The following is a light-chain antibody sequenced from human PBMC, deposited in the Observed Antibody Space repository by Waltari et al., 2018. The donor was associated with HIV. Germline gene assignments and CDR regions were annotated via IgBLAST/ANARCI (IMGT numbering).Light chain of an antibody. V-gene: IGLV2-14*03. CDR1: TSDVGGYNY. J-gene: IGLJ1*01. Sequence: QSALTQPASVSGSPVQSITISCTGTTSDVGGYNYVSWYQQHPGKAPRVIIYDVSNRPSGVSDRFSGSKSGNTASLTISGLQAEDEADYFCSSYRNSTFYVFGNGTKVTVL. CDR3: SSYRNSTFYV. CDR2: DVS.